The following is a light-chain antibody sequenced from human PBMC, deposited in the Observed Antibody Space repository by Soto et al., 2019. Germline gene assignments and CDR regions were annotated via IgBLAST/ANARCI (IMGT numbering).Light chain of an antibody. CDR3: TSYTSSSLYV. Sequence: QSALTQPASVSGSPGQSITISCTGTSSDVGGYDYVSWYQHHPGKAPKLMIYDVSNRPSGVSNRFSGSKSGNTASLTISELQAEDEADYYCTSYTSSSLYVFGTGTKVTVL. CDR2: DVS. J-gene: IGLJ1*01. CDR1: SSDVGGYDY. V-gene: IGLV2-14*03.